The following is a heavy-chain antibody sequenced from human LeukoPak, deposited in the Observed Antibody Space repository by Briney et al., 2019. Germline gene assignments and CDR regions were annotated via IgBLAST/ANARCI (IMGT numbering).Heavy chain of an antibody. CDR3: AAAPNSKYFDY. CDR2: IKEDGSEK. Sequence: PGGSLRLSRAASGFPFNSHWISWVRPAPRRGLEWVANIKEDGSEKTYVDSVKGRFTISRDNARNSVYLQMNSLSVEDTAVYYCAAAPNSKYFDYWGQGNLVTVS. J-gene: IGHJ4*02. D-gene: IGHD2-8*01. V-gene: IGHV3-7*01. CDR1: GFPFNSHW.